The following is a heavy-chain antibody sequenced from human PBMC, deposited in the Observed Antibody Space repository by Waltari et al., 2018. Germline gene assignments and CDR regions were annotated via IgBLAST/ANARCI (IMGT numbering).Heavy chain of an antibody. CDR3: AKDNYDFWSGYSHGYYYYGMDV. D-gene: IGHD3-3*01. Sequence: EVQLVESGGGLVQPGGSLRLSCAASGFTFSSYAMSWVRQAPGKGLEWVSAISGSCGSTYYADSVKGRFTISRDNSKNTLYLQMNSLRAEDTAVYYCAKDNYDFWSGYSHGYYYYGMDVWGQGTTVTVSS. CDR2: ISGSCGST. CDR1: GFTFSSYA. V-gene: IGHV3-23*04. J-gene: IGHJ6*02.